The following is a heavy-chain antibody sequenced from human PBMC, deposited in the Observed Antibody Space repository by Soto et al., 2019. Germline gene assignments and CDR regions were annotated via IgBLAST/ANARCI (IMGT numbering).Heavy chain of an antibody. V-gene: IGHV3-15*01. J-gene: IGHJ4*02. D-gene: IGHD3-10*01. CDR2: INSKTDGGTT. CDR1: GFTFSNAW. Sequence: GGSLRLSCAASGFTFSNAWMSWVRQAPGKGLEWVGRINSKTDGGTTDYAAPVKGRFTISRDDSKNTLYLQMNSLKTEDTAVYYCTTDRSIRHYYGSGSYDYWGQGTLVTVSS. CDR3: TTDRSIRHYYGSGSYDY.